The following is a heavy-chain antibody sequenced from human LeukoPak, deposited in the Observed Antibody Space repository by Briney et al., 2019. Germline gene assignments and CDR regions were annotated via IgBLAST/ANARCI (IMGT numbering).Heavy chain of an antibody. CDR2: IYHSGST. CDR1: GYSISSDNY. CDR3: ARAPRDSSSSNYMRRFDY. Sequence: KPSETLSLTCAVSGYSISSDNYWVWIRQPPGQGLEWTGGIYHSGSTYYNPSLKSRVTMSVDTSKNQLSLKLSSVTAADTAVYYCARAPRDSSSSNYMRRFDYWGQGTLVTVSS. J-gene: IGHJ4*02. V-gene: IGHV4-38-2*01. D-gene: IGHD3-22*01.